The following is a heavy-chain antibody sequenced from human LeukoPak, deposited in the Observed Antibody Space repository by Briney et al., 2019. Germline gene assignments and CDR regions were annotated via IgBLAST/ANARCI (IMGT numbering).Heavy chain of an antibody. V-gene: IGHV1-24*01. Sequence: ASVKVSCKVSGYTLTELSMHWVRQAPGKGLEWMGGFDPEDGETIYAQKFQGRVTMTEDTSTDTAYMELSSLRSEDTAVYYCATSHYDSSGYYYKRTFDYWGQGTLVTVSS. CDR2: FDPEDGET. J-gene: IGHJ4*02. CDR3: ATSHYDSSGYYYKRTFDY. D-gene: IGHD3-22*01. CDR1: GYTLTELS.